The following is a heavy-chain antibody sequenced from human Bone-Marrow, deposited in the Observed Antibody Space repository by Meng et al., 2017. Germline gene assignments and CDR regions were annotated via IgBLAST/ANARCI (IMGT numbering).Heavy chain of an antibody. CDR2: ISSSGSTI. D-gene: IGHD3-10*01. V-gene: IGHV3-48*03. J-gene: IGHJ3*02. Sequence: GESLKIPCAAPGFTLSSYEMNWVRQAPGKGLEWVSYISSSGSTIYYADAVKGRFTISRDNAKNSLYLQMNSLSAEDTAVYYCARDVASITLVRGVIIMGTDAFDIWGQGTMVTVSS. CDR3: ARDVASITLVRGVIIMGTDAFDI. CDR1: GFTLSSYE.